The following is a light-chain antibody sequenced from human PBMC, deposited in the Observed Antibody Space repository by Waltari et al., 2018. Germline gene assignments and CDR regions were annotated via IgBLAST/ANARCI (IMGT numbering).Light chain of an antibody. Sequence: DIQMTQSPSPLSASVGDRVTITCRASQSISSWLAWYQQKPGKAPKLLIYTASSLEGGVPSRFSGSGSGTEFTLTISSLQPDDFATYYCQQYNSYPGTFGQGTKVEIK. J-gene: IGKJ1*01. CDR3: QQYNSYPGT. CDR1: QSISSW. V-gene: IGKV1-5*03. CDR2: TAS.